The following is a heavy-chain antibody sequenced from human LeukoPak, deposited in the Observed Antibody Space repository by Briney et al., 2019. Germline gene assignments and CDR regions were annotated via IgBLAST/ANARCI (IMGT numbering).Heavy chain of an antibody. CDR3: ARNYGSGSYGGWFDP. CDR2: VYSSGST. Sequence: SETLSLTCTVSGGSISSYYWSWIRQPPGMGLERIGIVYSSGSTNYNPSLKSRVTISVDTSKNLFSLKLSSVTAADTAVYYCARNYGSGSYGGWFDPWGQGTLVTVSS. J-gene: IGHJ5*02. CDR1: GGSISSYY. D-gene: IGHD3-10*01. V-gene: IGHV4-59*01.